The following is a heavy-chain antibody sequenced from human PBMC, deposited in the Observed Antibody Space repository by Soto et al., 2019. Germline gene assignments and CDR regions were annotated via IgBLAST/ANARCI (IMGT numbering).Heavy chain of an antibody. CDR3: ARGGGYCSGGSCYLNYYYYYMDV. Sequence: QVQLQQWGAGLLKPSETLSLTCAVYGGSFSGYYWSWIRQPPGKGLEWIGEINHSGSTNYNPSPKSRVTIPVDTSKNQFSLKLSSVTAADTAVYYCARGGGYCSGGSCYLNYYYYYMDVWGKGTTVTVSS. V-gene: IGHV4-34*01. D-gene: IGHD2-15*01. CDR1: GGSFSGYY. CDR2: INHSGST. J-gene: IGHJ6*03.